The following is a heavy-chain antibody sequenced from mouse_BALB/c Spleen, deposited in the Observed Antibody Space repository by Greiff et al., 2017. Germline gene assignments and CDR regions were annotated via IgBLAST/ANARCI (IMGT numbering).Heavy chain of an antibody. D-gene: IGHD2-1*01. V-gene: IGHV5-6*01. CDR2: ISSGGSYT. Sequence: EVQLVESGGDLVKPGGSLKLSCAASGFTFSSYGMSWVRQTPDKRLEWVATISSGGSYTYYPDSVKGRFTISRDNAKNTLYLQMSSLKSEDTAMYYCARQGDYGNYVVDYWGQGTSVTVSS. J-gene: IGHJ4*01. CDR1: GFTFSSYG. CDR3: ARQGDYGNYVVDY.